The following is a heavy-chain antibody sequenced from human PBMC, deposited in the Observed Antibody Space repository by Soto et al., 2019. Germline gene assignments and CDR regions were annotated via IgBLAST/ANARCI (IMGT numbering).Heavy chain of an antibody. Sequence: GGSLRLSCAASGFTFSSHAMSWVRKAQGKGLEWVSAISGSGGSTYYADSVKGRFTISRDNSKNTLYLQMNSLRAEDTAVYYCAKHATTVTTGYYYYGMDVWGQGTTVTVSS. J-gene: IGHJ6*02. V-gene: IGHV3-23*01. CDR3: AKHATTVTTGYYYYGMDV. CDR1: GFTFSSHA. CDR2: ISGSGGST. D-gene: IGHD4-4*01.